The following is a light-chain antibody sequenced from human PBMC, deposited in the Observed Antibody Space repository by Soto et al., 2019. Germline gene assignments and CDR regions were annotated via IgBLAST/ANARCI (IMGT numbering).Light chain of an antibody. CDR3: QQYSHWPPWT. Sequence: IVMTQSPATLAVSPGDTATLSFRASQSLGGNLAWYQQKPGQGPRLLVFRASSRATGVPARFSASGSGTEFPLTISGLQSEDFAIYYCQQYSHWPPWTFGPGTKVEI. V-gene: IGKV3-15*01. J-gene: IGKJ1*01. CDR1: QSLGGN. CDR2: RAS.